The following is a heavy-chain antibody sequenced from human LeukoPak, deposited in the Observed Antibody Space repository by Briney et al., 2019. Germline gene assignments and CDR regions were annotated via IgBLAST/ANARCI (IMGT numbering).Heavy chain of an antibody. V-gene: IGHV4-59*01. Sequence: SETLSLTCTVSGGSISSYYWSWIRQPPGKGLEWIGYIYYGGSTNYNPSPKSRVTISVDTSKNQFSLKLSSVTAADTAVYYCARHYGTLWYYYYMDVWGKGTTVTVSS. CDR2: IYYGGST. CDR1: GGSISSYY. CDR3: ARHYGTLWYYYYMDV. D-gene: IGHD3-10*01. J-gene: IGHJ6*03.